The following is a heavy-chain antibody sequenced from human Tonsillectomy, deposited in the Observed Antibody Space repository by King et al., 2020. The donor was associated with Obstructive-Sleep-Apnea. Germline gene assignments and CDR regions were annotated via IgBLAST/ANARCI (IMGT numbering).Heavy chain of an antibody. J-gene: IGHJ6*02. CDR2: INHSGST. CDR1: GGSFSGYS. Sequence: VQLQQWGAGLLKPSETLSLTCAVYGGSFSGYSWSWIRQPPGTGLEWIGEINHSGSTNYNPSLKSRVTISVDTSKNQFSLRLSSVTAADTAVYYCASRSEYYYYGLDVWGQGTTVTVSS. V-gene: IGHV4-34*01. CDR3: ASRSEYYYYGLDV.